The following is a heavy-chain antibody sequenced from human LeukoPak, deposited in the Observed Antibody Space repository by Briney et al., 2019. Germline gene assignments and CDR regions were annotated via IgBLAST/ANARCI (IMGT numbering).Heavy chain of an antibody. CDR2: IYISGST. CDR3: ARALNPLPGTYYFDY. CDR1: GASINSHY. D-gene: IGHD2-15*01. V-gene: IGHV4-4*07. J-gene: IGHJ4*02. Sequence: PSETLSLTCTVSGASINSHYWSWIRPPAGKGLEWIGRIYISGSTNYNSSLQSRVTMSVDTSKNQFSLKLSSVTAADTAVYYCARALNPLPGTYYFDYWGQGTLVTVSS.